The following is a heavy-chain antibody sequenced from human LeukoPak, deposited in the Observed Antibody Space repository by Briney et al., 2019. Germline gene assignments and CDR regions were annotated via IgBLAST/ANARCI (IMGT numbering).Heavy chain of an antibody. Sequence: SETLSLTCTVSGGSISSYCWSWIRQPPGKGLEWVWYIYYSGSTNYNPSLKSRVTISVDTSKNQFSLKLSSVTAAGTAVYYWARAGRGYSYGRVIDYWGQGTLVTVSS. CDR3: ARAGRGYSYGRVIDY. D-gene: IGHD5-18*01. CDR1: GGSISSYC. J-gene: IGHJ4*02. CDR2: IYYSGST. V-gene: IGHV4-59*01.